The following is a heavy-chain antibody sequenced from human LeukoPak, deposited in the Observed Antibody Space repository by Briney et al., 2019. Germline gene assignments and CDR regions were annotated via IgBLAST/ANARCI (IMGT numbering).Heavy chain of an antibody. CDR2: IYYSGST. D-gene: IGHD4-17*01. J-gene: IGHJ6*02. CDR1: GGSISSGDYY. V-gene: IGHV4-30-4*01. Sequence: SQTLSLTCTVSGGSISSGDYYWSWIRQPPGKGLEWIGYIYYSGSTYYNPSLKGRVTISVDTSKNQFSLKLSSVTAADTAVYYCARDRAPNFHDYGDYYYYYGMDVWGQGTTVTVSS. CDR3: ARDRAPNFHDYGDYYYYYGMDV.